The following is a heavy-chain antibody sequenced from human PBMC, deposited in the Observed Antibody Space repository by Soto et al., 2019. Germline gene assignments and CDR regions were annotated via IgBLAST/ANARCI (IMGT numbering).Heavy chain of an antibody. V-gene: IGHV4-31*03. D-gene: IGHD6-6*01. Sequence: QVQLQESGPGLMKPSQTLSLTCRVSGGYITGGGFVWSWVRQDAGEGLELIAYIYYSVYTSYHPSRQSRLSITMDTSKKQFSLKWRSVTAADTSEYYCARGSSPHYGMDDWGQGTTVTVSS. CDR3: ARGSSPHYGMDD. CDR2: IYYSVYT. J-gene: IGHJ6*02. CDR1: GGYITGGGFV.